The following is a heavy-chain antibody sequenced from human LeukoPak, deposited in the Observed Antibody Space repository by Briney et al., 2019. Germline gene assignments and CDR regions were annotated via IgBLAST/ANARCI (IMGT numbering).Heavy chain of an antibody. D-gene: IGHD2-15*01. Sequence: PGGSLRLSCTASGFTFSSYWVNWVRQAPGKGLEWVANIKQDGSEKYYMDSVKGRFTISRDNAKNSLYLQMSSPRVEDTAVYYCASLLEDYWGQGTLVTVSS. V-gene: IGHV3-7*01. CDR1: GFTFSSYW. CDR2: IKQDGSEK. CDR3: ASLLEDY. J-gene: IGHJ4*02.